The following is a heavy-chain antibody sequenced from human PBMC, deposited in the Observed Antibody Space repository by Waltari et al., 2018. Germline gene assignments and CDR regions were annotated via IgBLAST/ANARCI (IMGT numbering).Heavy chain of an antibody. D-gene: IGHD2-15*01. V-gene: IGHV4-39*07. CDR1: GDSISRDYYY. Sequence: QLQLQESGPGLVKPSETLSLTCIVFGDSISRDYYYWGWLRQPPGKGLEWIANTYYTGSTYYNPSLKSRVTISVDVSKNHFSLKLSSVTAADTAVYYCARASGYCSGGGCSSGWFDPWGQGTLVTVSS. CDR3: ARASGYCSGGGCSSGWFDP. J-gene: IGHJ5*02. CDR2: TYYTGST.